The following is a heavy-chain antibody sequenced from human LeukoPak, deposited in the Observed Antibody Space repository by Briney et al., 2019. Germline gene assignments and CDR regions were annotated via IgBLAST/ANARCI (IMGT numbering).Heavy chain of an antibody. V-gene: IGHV3-30*18. J-gene: IGHJ3*02. CDR3: AKGGGGSGWDDAFDI. CDR2: ISYDGSNK. CDR1: GLTFSGYG. D-gene: IGHD6-19*01. Sequence: PGRSLRLSCAASGLTFSGYGMHWVRQAPGKGLEWVAVISYDGSNKYYADSVKGRFTISRDNSKNTLYLQMNSLRAEDTAVYYCAKGGGGSGWDDAFDIWGQGTMVTVSS.